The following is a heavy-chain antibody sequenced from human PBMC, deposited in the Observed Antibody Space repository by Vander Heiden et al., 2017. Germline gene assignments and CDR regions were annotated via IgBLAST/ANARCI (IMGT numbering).Heavy chain of an antibody. CDR2: IYYSRST. V-gene: IGHV4-61*01. J-gene: IGHJ6*02. CDR3: AREEGETTKYNYDGMDV. D-gene: IGHD3-10*01. CDR1: GGSVSSGSYS. Sequence: QVQLQESGPGLVKPSETLSLTCAVSGGSVSSGSYSWSWIRQPPGKGLEWIGYIYYSRSTNDNPSLKSRVTITVDTSKNQCSLKLSAVTAEDTAGYYCAREEGETTKYNYDGMDVWGQGTTVTVSS.